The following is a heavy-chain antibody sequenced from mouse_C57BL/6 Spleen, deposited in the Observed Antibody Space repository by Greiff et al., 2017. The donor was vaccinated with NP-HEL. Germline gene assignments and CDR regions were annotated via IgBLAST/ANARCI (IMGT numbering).Heavy chain of an antibody. Sequence: EVMLVESGEGLVKPGGSLKLSCAASGFTFSSYAMSWVRQTPEKRLEWVAYISSGGDYIYYADTVKGRFTISRDNARNTLYLQMSSLKSEDTAMYYCTRDGNSPYYFDYWGQGTTLTVSS. J-gene: IGHJ2*01. D-gene: IGHD2-1*01. V-gene: IGHV5-9-1*02. CDR3: TRDGNSPYYFDY. CDR2: ISSGGDYI. CDR1: GFTFSSYA.